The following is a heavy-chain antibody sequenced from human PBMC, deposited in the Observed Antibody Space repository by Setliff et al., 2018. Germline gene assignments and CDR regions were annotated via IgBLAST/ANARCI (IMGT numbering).Heavy chain of an antibody. V-gene: IGHV4-39*01. CDR1: GASISTNSYY. D-gene: IGHD6-19*01. J-gene: IGHJ4*02. Sequence: KPSETLSLTCTVSGASISTNSYYWGWIRQPPGKGLEWIGTLYYTGSTYYNPSLKGRVTISVDTSKNQFSLKVNSVTAADTAVYYCANYSSGNFDYWGQGTLVTVSS. CDR3: ANYSSGNFDY. CDR2: LYYTGST.